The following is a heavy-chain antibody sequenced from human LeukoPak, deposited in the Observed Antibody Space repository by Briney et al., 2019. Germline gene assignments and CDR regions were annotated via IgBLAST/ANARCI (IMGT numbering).Heavy chain of an antibody. D-gene: IGHD2-2*01. CDR3: AKVADLVVAPAARSWFDP. J-gene: IGHJ5*02. V-gene: IGHV3-23*01. CDR1: GFIFSNYA. Sequence: PGGSLRLSCEASGFIFSNYAVSWVRQAPGKGLEWVSAISGSGNSTYYADSVKGRFTISRDNTKNILYVQMNSLRAEDTAVYYCAKVADLVVAPAARSWFDPWGQGTLVTVSS. CDR2: ISGSGNST.